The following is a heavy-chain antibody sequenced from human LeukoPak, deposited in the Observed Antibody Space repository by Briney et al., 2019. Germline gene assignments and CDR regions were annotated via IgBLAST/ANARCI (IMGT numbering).Heavy chain of an antibody. CDR2: IKQDGSEK. CDR3: AREDDSSGYYFDY. Sequence: GGSLRLSCAASGFTFSSYWMSWVRQAPGKGLEWVANIKQDGSEKYYVDSVKGRFTISRDNAKNTLYLQMNSLRAEDTAVYYCAREDDSSGYYFDYWGQGTLVTVSS. CDR1: GFTFSSYW. J-gene: IGHJ4*02. V-gene: IGHV3-7*01. D-gene: IGHD3-22*01.